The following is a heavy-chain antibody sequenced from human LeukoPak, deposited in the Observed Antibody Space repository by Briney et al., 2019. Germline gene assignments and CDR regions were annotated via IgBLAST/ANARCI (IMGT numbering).Heavy chain of an antibody. V-gene: IGHV5-51*01. CDR2: IYRGDSDT. CDR1: GFNVTYSR. Sequence: GESLKIPCKNFGFNVTYSRRGWVRQIPGKALERLGIIYRGDSDTRYSPSFQGQVTISADKSISTAYLQWSSLKASDTAMYYCARPRLRGVVGYDAFDIWGQGTMVTVSS. J-gene: IGHJ3*02. CDR3: ARPRLRGVVGYDAFDI. D-gene: IGHD1-26*01.